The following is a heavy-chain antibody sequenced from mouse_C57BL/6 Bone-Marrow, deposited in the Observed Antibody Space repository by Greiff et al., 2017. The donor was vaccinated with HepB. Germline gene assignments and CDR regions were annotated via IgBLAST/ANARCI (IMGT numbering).Heavy chain of an antibody. CDR3: TTEDGYYALYWYFDV. Sequence: QVQLQQPGAELVRPGTSVKLSCKASGYTFTSYWMHWVKQRPGQGLEWIGVIDPEDGDTEYAPKFQGKATMTADTSSNTAYLQLSSLTSEDTAVYYCTTEDGYYALYWYFDVWGTGTTVTVSS. J-gene: IGHJ1*03. CDR2: IDPEDGDT. D-gene: IGHD2-3*01. CDR1: GYTFTSYW. V-gene: IGHV1-59*01.